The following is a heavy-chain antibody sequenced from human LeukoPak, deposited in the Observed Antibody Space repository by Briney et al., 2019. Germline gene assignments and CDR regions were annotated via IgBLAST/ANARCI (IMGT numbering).Heavy chain of an antibody. D-gene: IGHD6-6*01. Sequence: PSETLSLTCTVSGDSISSDYWSWIRQPPGKGLEWIGYVRYSGSTNYNPSLKSRVTISIDPSKNQFSLKLSSVTAADTAVYYCATSEYYYYMAVWGEGTTVTISS. J-gene: IGHJ6*03. CDR2: VRYSGST. CDR1: GDSISSDY. V-gene: IGHV4-59*01. CDR3: ATSEYYYYMAV.